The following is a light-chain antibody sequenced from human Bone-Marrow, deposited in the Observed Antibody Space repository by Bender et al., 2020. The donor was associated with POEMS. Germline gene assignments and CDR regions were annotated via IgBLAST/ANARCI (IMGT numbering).Light chain of an antibody. V-gene: IGLV2-14*03. CDR2: DVT. CDR1: TRDIEAHNY. Sequence: QSALTQPASVSRSLGQSITISCTGPTRDIEAHNYVCWYQHFPGRAPQLLIHDVTDRPSGISDRFSGSKSDNTASLTISNLQPEDEADYYCSAYTGSTTVLFGGGTKLTVL. J-gene: IGLJ3*02. CDR3: SAYTGSTTVL.